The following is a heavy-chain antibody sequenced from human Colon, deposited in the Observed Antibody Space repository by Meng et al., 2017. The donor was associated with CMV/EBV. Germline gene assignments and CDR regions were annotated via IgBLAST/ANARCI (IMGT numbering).Heavy chain of an antibody. D-gene: IGHD3-10*01. CDR1: GYTFDEYA. V-gene: IGHV7-4-1*02. J-gene: IGHJ4*02. Sequence: GYTFDEYALNWVRRAPGQGLEWMGWINTDTGNQTYAQGFTGRFVFSLDTSVSTAYLQISSLKAEDTAVYYCARGGGEIYYGSGTCDYWGQGALVTVSS. CDR2: INTDTGNQ. CDR3: ARGGGEIYYGSGTCDY.